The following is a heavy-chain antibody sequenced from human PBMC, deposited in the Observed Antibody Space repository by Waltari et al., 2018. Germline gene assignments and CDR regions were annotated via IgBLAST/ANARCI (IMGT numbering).Heavy chain of an antibody. CDR2: ISVNNGNT. CDR1: GYTFTSYG. Sequence: QVQLVQSGTEVKKPGASVKVSCKASGYTFTSYGISWVRQAPGQGRGWMGWISVNNGNTNYAQKRQGRITMTTDTSTNTAYMELRSLRYDDTAVYYCARGGLDSGSYLPTPDPLGYWGQGTLVTVSS. J-gene: IGHJ4*02. V-gene: IGHV1-18*01. D-gene: IGHD1-26*01. CDR3: ARGGLDSGSYLPTPDPLGY.